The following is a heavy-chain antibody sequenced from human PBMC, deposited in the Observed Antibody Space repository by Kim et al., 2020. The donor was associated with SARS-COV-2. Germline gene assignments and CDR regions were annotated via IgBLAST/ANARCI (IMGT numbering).Heavy chain of an antibody. CDR1: GYTFTSYG. D-gene: IGHD2-8*01. CDR2: ISAYNGNT. J-gene: IGHJ6*02. Sequence: ASVKVSCKASGYTFTSYGISWVRQAPGQGLEWMGWISAYNGNTKYAQKLQGRVTMTTDTSTSTAYMELRSLRSDDTAVYYCASNEPEGSYYYYYGMDVWGQGTTVTVSS. CDR3: ASNEPEGSYYYYYGMDV. V-gene: IGHV1-18*01.